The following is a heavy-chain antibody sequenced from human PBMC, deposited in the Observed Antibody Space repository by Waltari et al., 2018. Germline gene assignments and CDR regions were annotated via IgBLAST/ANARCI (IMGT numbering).Heavy chain of an antibody. CDR1: GYTFINYE. CDR3: ARGRDVFANFDYNWFDP. J-gene: IGHJ5*02. V-gene: IGHV1-8*02. CDR2: VNPNSGTT. D-gene: IGHD3-3*01. Sequence: QVQLVQTGAEVFRPGAAVKVSCQASGYTFINYEINWVRQAAGQELEWMGWVNPNSGTTAYAQKCQGRISMTWDTCTRTAYMELSNLRSDDTAVFYCARGRDVFANFDYNWFDPWGQGTLVTVSS.